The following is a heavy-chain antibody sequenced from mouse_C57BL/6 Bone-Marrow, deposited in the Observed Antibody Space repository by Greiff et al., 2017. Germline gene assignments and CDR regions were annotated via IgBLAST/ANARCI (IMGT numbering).Heavy chain of an antibody. D-gene: IGHD3-2*02. J-gene: IGHJ3*01. CDR3: ARDAEGPGPAWFAY. CDR1: GFTFSDFY. V-gene: IGHV7-1*01. CDR2: SRNKANDYTT. Sequence: EVMLVESGGGLVQSGRSLRLSCATSGFTFSDFYMEWVRQAPGKGLEWIAASRNKANDYTTEYSASVKGRFIVSRDTSQSILYLQMNALRAEDTAIYYCARDAEGPGPAWFAYWGQGTLVTVSA.